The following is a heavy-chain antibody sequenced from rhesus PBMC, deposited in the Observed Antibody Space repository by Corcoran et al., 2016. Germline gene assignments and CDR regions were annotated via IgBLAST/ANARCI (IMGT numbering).Heavy chain of an antibody. CDR3: ARDQGSNWSDGEEYGLNS. CDR1: GGSISSTW. Sequence: QVQLQESGPGLVKPSATLSLTCAVSGGSISSTWWPLIRPPPGKGLGLVGRISGRSGHTDYNPSLKSRVTISTDTSKNQFSLRLTSVTDADKAVYYCARDQGSNWSDGEEYGLNSWGQGVVVTVSS. CDR2: ISGRSGHT. J-gene: IGHJ6*01. D-gene: IGHD6-13*01. V-gene: IGHV4-160*01.